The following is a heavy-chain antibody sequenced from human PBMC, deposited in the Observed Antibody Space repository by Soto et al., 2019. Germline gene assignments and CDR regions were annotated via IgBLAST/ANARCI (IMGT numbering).Heavy chain of an antibody. V-gene: IGHV4-34*01. Sequence: SETLSLTCAVYGGSFSGYYWSWIRQPPGKGLEWIGEINHSGSTNYNPSLKSRVTISVDTSKNQFSLKLSSVTAADTAVYYCAAGMGGMYYWGQGTLVTVSS. CDR2: INHSGST. D-gene: IGHD3-16*01. CDR1: GGSFSGYY. J-gene: IGHJ4*02. CDR3: AAGMGGMYY.